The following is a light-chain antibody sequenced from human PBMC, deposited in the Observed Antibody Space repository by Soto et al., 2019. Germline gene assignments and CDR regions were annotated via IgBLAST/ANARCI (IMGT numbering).Light chain of an antibody. CDR3: QQRSNWPQWT. Sequence: EIVLTQSPATLSLSPGERATLSCRASQSVSSYLAWYQQKPGQAPRLLIYDASHRATGIPARFSGSGSGTDFTLPISSLEPEDFAVYYCQQRSNWPQWTFGQGTKVEIK. J-gene: IGKJ1*01. V-gene: IGKV3-11*01. CDR1: QSVSSY. CDR2: DAS.